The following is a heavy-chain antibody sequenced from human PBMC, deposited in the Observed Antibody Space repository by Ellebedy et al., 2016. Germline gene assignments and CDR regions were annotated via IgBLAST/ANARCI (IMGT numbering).Heavy chain of an antibody. CDR2: IYYSGST. V-gene: IGHV4-31*03. CDR3: ARGRARRDWYFDL. CDR1: GGSISSGGYY. D-gene: IGHD6-25*01. J-gene: IGHJ2*01. Sequence: LRLSXTVSGGSISSGGYYWSWIRQHPGKGLEWIGYIYYSGSTYYNPSLKSRVTISVDTSKNQFSLKLSSVTAADTAVYYCARGRARRDWYFDLWGRGTLVTVSS.